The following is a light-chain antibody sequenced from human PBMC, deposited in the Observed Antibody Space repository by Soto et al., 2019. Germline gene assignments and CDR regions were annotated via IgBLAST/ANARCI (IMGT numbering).Light chain of an antibody. J-gene: IGLJ1*01. CDR3: SSYTSRGTYV. V-gene: IGLV2-14*01. CDR2: EVS. Sequence: QSALSQPASVSGSPGQSITVACTGTNRDVGGYNYVSWYQQYPGKAPKLLIYEVSDRPSGVSDRFSGSKSGNTASLTISGLQAEDGADYYCSSYTSRGTYVFGTGTQLTVL. CDR1: NRDVGGYNY.